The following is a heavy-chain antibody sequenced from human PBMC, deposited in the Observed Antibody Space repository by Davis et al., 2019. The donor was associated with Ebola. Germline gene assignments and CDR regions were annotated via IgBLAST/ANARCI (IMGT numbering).Heavy chain of an antibody. CDR2: TYYRSKWHF. D-gene: IGHD5-24*01. Sequence: HSQTLSLTCAISGDSVSRNTAAWNWIRQSPSRGLEWLGRTYYRSKWHFDYAVSVKSRITINSDTSKNQFSLQLNSVTPEDTAVYYCTKGRDGVNKLFDYWGQGTLVTVSS. J-gene: IGHJ4*02. CDR1: GDSVSRNTAA. V-gene: IGHV6-1*01. CDR3: TKGRDGVNKLFDY.